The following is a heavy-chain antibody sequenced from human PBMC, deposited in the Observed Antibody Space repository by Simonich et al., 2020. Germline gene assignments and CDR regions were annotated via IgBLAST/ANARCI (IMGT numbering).Heavy chain of an antibody. CDR2: ISGSGGST. CDR3: AKRSGVSITGTFDY. V-gene: IGHV3-23*01. J-gene: IGHJ4*02. CDR1: GFTFSSYA. Sequence: EVQLLESGGGLVQPGGSLRLSCAASGFTFSSYAMSWVRQAPGRGLEVVSAISGSGGSTYYADSVKGRFTNSRDNSKNTLYLQMNSLRAEDTAVYYCAKRSGVSITGTFDYWGQGTLVTVSS. D-gene: IGHD1-7*01.